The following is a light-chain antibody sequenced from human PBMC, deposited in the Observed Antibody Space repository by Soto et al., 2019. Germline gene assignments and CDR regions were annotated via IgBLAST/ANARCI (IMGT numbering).Light chain of an antibody. J-gene: IGLJ2*01. CDR1: SGHNMYA. CDR3: QTWGTGIVV. V-gene: IGLV4-69*01. CDR2: LDSDGSH. Sequence: QLVLTQSPSASASLGASVKLTCTLSSGHNMYAIAWHQQQPEKGPRYLMKLDSDGSHTKGDGIPDRFSGSSSGSERYLTISSLQSDHEADYYCQTWGTGIVVFGGGTKVTVL.